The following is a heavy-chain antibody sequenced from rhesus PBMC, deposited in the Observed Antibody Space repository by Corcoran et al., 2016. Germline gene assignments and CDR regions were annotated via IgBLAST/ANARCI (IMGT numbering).Heavy chain of an antibody. CDR2: IYGSSGST. J-gene: IGHJ4*01. D-gene: IGHD5-24*01. V-gene: IGHV4-76*01. CDR3: ARDPGTVGDY. Sequence: QVQLQESGPGVVKPSETLSLTCAVSGYSISSGYDWSWIRQPPGKGLEWIGYIYGSSGSTNYNPSLKNRVTISKDTSKTQFSLKLSSVAAADTAVYYCARDPGTVGDYWGQGVLVTVSS. CDR1: GYSISSGYD.